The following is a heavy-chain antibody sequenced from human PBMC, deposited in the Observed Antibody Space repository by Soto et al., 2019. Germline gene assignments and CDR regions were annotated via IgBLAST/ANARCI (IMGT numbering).Heavy chain of an antibody. V-gene: IGHV5-51*01. CDR2: IYPGDSET. CDR1: GYTFTNYW. Sequence: GEYLKISCKGSGYTFTNYWIGWVRQMPGKGLEWMGIIYPGDSETRYSPSFQGQVTMSADKSISTAYLQWSSLKASDSAIYYCARKYYYGAGTLDYWGQGTLVTVSS. J-gene: IGHJ4*02. CDR3: ARKYYYGAGTLDY. D-gene: IGHD3-10*01.